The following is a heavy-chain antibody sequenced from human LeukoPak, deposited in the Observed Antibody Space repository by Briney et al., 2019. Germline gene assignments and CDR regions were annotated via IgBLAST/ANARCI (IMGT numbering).Heavy chain of an antibody. Sequence: GGSLRLSCAVSGYTFTSYSMNWVRQAPGKGLEWVSTISGGGGSTYYADSVKGRFTISRDNSKNTLCLQVNSLRAEDTAVYYCAKGGKWDVTPFDYWGQGTPVTVSS. CDR1: GYTFTSYS. D-gene: IGHD1-26*01. J-gene: IGHJ4*02. V-gene: IGHV3-23*01. CDR3: AKGGKWDVTPFDY. CDR2: ISGGGGST.